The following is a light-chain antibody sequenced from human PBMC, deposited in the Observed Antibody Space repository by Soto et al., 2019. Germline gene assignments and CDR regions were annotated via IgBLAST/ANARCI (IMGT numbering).Light chain of an antibody. CDR2: GAS. CDR3: QHYGSSPYT. CDR1: QSVSSSY. J-gene: IGKJ2*01. Sequence: EIVLTQSPGPLSLSPGERATLSCRASQSVSSSYLAGYQQKPGQAPRLLIYGASSRATGIPDRFSGSGSGTDFTLTISRLEPEDFAVYFCQHYGSSPYTFGQGTKLEIK. V-gene: IGKV3-20*01.